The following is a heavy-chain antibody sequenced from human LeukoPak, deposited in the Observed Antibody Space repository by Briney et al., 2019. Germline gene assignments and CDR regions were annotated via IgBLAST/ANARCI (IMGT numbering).Heavy chain of an antibody. CDR1: GGSFSGYY. CDR3: ARVGAVAGTDGY. V-gene: IGHV3-11*01. D-gene: IGHD6-19*01. Sequence: LSLTCAVYGGSFSGYYWSWIRQAPGKGLEWVSYISSSGSTIYYADSVKGRFTIPRDNAKNSLYLQMNSLRAEDTAVYYCARVGAVAGTDGYWGQGTLVTVSS. CDR2: ISSSGSTI. J-gene: IGHJ4*02.